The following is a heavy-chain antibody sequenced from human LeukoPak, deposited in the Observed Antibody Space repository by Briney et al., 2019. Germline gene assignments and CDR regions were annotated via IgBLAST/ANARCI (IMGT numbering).Heavy chain of an antibody. Sequence: ASVTVSCTVSGYTLTELSMHWVRQAPGKGLEWMGGFDPEDGETIYAQKFQGRVTMTEDTSTDTAYMELSSLRSEDTAVYYCARGGFLEWLLFDYWGQGTLVTVSS. CDR3: ARGGFLEWLLFDY. CDR2: FDPEDGET. V-gene: IGHV1-24*01. CDR1: GYTLTELS. J-gene: IGHJ4*02. D-gene: IGHD3-3*01.